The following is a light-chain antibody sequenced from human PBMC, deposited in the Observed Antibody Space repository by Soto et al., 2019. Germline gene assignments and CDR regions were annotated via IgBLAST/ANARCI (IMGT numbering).Light chain of an antibody. V-gene: IGKV3-20*01. CDR2: GAS. Sequence: EIVLTQSPGTLSLSPGERATLSCRASQSVSNNALAWYQQKPGQAPRLLIYGASNRATGIPDVFSGSGSGTDFTLTISSLQAEDVAVYYCQQYFTSPWTFGQGTKVEI. J-gene: IGKJ1*01. CDR3: QQYFTSPWT. CDR1: QSVSNNA.